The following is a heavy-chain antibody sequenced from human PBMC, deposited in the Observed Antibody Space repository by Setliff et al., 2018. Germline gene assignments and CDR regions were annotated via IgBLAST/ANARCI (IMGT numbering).Heavy chain of an antibody. V-gene: IGHV4-39*07. CDR3: ARRETYYNFWSGYYAY. CDR2: IYYSGST. J-gene: IGHJ4*02. Sequence: SETLSLTCTVSGGSISSSSYYWGWIRQPPGKGLEWIGSIYYSGSTYYNPSLKSRVTISVDTSKDQFSLKLSSVTAADTAVYYCARRETYYNFWSGYYAYWGQGTLVTVSS. D-gene: IGHD3-3*01. CDR1: GGSISSSSYY.